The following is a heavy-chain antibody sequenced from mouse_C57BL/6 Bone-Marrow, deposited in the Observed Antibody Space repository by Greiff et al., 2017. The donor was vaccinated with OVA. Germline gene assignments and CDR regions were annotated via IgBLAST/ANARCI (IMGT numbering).Heavy chain of an antibody. CDR2: ISNGGGST. CDR3: ARLDAMDY. V-gene: IGHV5-12*01. Sequence: DVKLVESGGGLVQPGGSLKLSCAASGFTFSDFYMYWIRQTPEKRLEWVAYISNGGGSTYYPDTVKGRFTISRDNAKNTLYLQVSRLKSEDTAMYYCARLDAMDYWGQGTSVTVSS. CDR1: GFTFSDFY. J-gene: IGHJ4*01.